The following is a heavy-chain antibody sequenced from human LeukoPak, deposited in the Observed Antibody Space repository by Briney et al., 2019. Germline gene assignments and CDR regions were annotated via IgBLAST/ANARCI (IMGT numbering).Heavy chain of an antibody. CDR3: ARGGIVVVPAAMAYYYYYGMDV. J-gene: IGHJ6*02. V-gene: IGHV1-2*02. CDR1: GYTFTGYY. Sequence: ASVKVSRKASGYTFTGYYMHWVRQAPGQGLEWMGWINPNSGGTNYAQKFQGRVTMTRDTSISTAYMELSRLRSDDTAVYYCARGGIVVVPAAMAYYYYYGMDVWGQGTTVTVSS. CDR2: INPNSGGT. D-gene: IGHD2-2*01.